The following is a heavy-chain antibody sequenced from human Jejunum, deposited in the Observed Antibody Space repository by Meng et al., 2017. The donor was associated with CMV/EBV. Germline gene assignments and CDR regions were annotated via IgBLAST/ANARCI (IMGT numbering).Heavy chain of an antibody. CDR1: SGSYY. CDR3: ARAGRYCSSTSCSNWYFDL. V-gene: IGHV4-61*01. CDR2: IYYSGST. D-gene: IGHD2-2*01. Sequence: SGSYYWTWIRPPPEKGLEWIGYIYYSGSTNYNPSLKSRVTVSLDTSKNQFSLKLKSVTAADTAVYYCARAGRYCSSTSCSNWYFDLWGRGTLVTVSS. J-gene: IGHJ2*01.